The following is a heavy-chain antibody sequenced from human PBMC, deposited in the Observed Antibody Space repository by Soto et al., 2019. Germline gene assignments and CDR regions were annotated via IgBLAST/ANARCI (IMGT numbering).Heavy chain of an antibody. D-gene: IGHD3-16*01. CDR1: GGSVSSGSYY. Sequence: PSETLSLTCTVSGGSVSSGSYYWSWIRQPPGKGLEWIGYIYYSGSTNYNPSLKSRVTISVDTSKNQFSLKLSSVTAADTAVYYCAREGGGSYYYYGMDVWGQGTTVTVSS. V-gene: IGHV4-61*01. J-gene: IGHJ6*02. CDR2: IYYSGST. CDR3: AREGGGSYYYYGMDV.